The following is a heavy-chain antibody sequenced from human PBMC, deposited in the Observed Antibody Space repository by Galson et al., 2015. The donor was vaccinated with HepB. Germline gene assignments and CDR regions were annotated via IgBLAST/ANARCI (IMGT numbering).Heavy chain of an antibody. CDR2: IDPRDSYT. Sequence: QSGAEVKKPGESLRISCKGSEYIFNTYWINWVRQMPGKGLEWMGRIDPRDSYTNYSPSFQGRITISVDKSLNTAYLQWNTLRASDTAMYYCATPPYCFNGVCHDYWGQGTLISVSS. CDR1: EYIFNTYW. V-gene: IGHV5-10-1*01. D-gene: IGHD2-8*01. CDR3: ATPPYCFNGVCHDY. J-gene: IGHJ4*02.